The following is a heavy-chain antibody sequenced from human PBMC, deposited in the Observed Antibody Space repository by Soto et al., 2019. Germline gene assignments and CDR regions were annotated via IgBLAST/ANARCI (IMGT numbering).Heavy chain of an antibody. CDR1: GFTFSDYY. Sequence: PGGSLRLSCAGSGFTFSDYYMSWIRQAPGKGLEWVSHISEGGTTIYYSDSVKGRFTVSRDDAKNSLYLQMNSLRVADTAVYYCVSDGSAWSRGYRAQRTPVTGSS. D-gene: IGHD6-19*01. CDR3: VSDGSAWSRGY. CDR2: ISEGGTTI. J-gene: IGHJ4*02. V-gene: IGHV3-11*01.